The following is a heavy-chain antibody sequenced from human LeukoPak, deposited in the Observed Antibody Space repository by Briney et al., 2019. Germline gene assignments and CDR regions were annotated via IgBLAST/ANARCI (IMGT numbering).Heavy chain of an antibody. CDR1: GGSISSGSYY. D-gene: IGHD3-10*01. V-gene: IGHV4-61*02. CDR3: ARLWFGVYGMDL. Sequence: SQTLSLTCTVSGGSISSGSYYWSWIRQPAGKGLEWIGRIYTSGSTNYNPSLKSRVTISVDTSKNQFSLKLSSVTAADTAVYYCARLWFGVYGMDLWGQGTTVTVSS. CDR2: IYTSGST. J-gene: IGHJ6*02.